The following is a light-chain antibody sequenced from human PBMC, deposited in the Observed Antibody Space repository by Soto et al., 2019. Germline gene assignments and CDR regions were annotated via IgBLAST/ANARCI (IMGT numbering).Light chain of an antibody. V-gene: IGKV3-15*01. CDR3: QQYNDWPPLT. J-gene: IGKJ4*01. Sequence: EFVLTQSPGTLSLSPGEIASLFFSASQSVNINLAWYQQTPGQAPRLLIYGTSTRATGVPARFSGSGSGTEFTLTISNLQSEDFAVDYCQQYNDWPPLTCGGGTKVDIK. CDR2: GTS. CDR1: QSVNIN.